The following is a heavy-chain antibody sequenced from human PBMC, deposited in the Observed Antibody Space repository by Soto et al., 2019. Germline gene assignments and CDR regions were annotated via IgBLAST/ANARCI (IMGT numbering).Heavy chain of an antibody. CDR1: GGSISSTNW. CDR3: ARVWTTVTNWFDP. J-gene: IGHJ5*02. CDR2: IYHSGST. V-gene: IGHV4-4*02. D-gene: IGHD4-17*01. Sequence: QVQLQESGPGLVKPSGSLSLTCAVSGGSISSTNWWSWVRQPPGKGLEWIGEIYHSGSTYYNPSLKSRVTISVDKSKNQYSLKLSSVTAADTAVYYCARVWTTVTNWFDPWGQGTLVTVSS.